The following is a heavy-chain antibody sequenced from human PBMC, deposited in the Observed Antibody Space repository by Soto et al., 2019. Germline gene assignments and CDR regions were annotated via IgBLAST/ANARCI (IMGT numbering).Heavy chain of an antibody. Sequence: VQLVESGGGLVQPGGSLRLSCAASEFTFSTYWMHWVRQAPGKGLEWVARIDTTGSTTTYAGSVQGRFTISRENAKNTLYLQMHSVRDEDTAVYYCASVSAAQYYYGMDAWGQGTTVTVSS. CDR3: ASVSAAQYYYGMDA. J-gene: IGHJ6*02. D-gene: IGHD4-4*01. CDR2: IDTTGSTT. CDR1: EFTFSTYW. V-gene: IGHV3-74*01.